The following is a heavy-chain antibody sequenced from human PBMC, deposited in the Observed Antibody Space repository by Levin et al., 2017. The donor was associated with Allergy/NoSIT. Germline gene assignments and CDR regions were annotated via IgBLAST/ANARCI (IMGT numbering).Heavy chain of an antibody. CDR2: IRYDGGEK. Sequence: QSGESLKISCAASGFTFNSYGMHWVRQAPGKALEWVAGIRYDGGEKYYADSVKGRFTISRDNSRDMLYVQMNIMRAEDTAVYYCARDIYGSGSYRLDSWGQGTLVTVSS. CDR1: GFTFNSYG. D-gene: IGHD3-10*01. CDR3: ARDIYGSGSYRLDS. V-gene: IGHV3-33*01. J-gene: IGHJ5*01.